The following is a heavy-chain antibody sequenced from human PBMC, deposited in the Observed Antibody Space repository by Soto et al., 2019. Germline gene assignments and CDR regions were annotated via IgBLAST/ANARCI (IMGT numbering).Heavy chain of an antibody. V-gene: IGHV3-21*01. D-gene: IGHD2-2*01. CDR2: ISSDSRYI. Sequence: RLSCAASGFTLSAHTMNWVRQAPGKGLEWVSSISSDSRYIYYADSVKGRFTISRDNARNSLDLQMNNLRAEDTAVYHCARGHCSRTSCYTGGYYYYPMDVWGQGTTVTVSS. CDR1: GFTLSAHT. J-gene: IGHJ6*02. CDR3: ARGHCSRTSCYTGGYYYYPMDV.